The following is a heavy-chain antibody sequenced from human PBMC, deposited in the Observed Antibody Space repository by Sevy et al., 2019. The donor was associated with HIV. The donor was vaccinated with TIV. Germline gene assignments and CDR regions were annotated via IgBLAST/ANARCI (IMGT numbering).Heavy chain of an antibody. CDR3: ARGTPAFCTGGVCFNWFDP. V-gene: IGHV3-30*02. D-gene: IGHD2-8*02. CDR2: IRYDGSNK. CDR1: RFSFNGYG. J-gene: IGHJ5*02. Sequence: GGSLRLSCAASRFSFNGYGMHWVRQAPGKGLEWVAFIRYDGSNKYYPDSVKGRFTISRDDSKNKLYLPMNSLRAADTALDYCARGTPAFCTGGVCFNWFDPWGQGTLVTVSS.